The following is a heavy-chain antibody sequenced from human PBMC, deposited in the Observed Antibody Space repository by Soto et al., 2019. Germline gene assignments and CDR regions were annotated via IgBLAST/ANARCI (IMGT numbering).Heavy chain of an antibody. Sequence: GGSLRLSCVASGFTFSDYSMNWVRQAPGKGLEWVSSISSGSIYTYYTDSVKGRFTISRDNAKKSTYLQMNSLRAEDTAVFYCARRSELLWYGMDVWGQGTTVTVPS. J-gene: IGHJ6*02. CDR3: ARRSELLWYGMDV. V-gene: IGHV3-21*01. CDR1: GFTFSDYS. D-gene: IGHD3-10*01. CDR2: ISSGSIYT.